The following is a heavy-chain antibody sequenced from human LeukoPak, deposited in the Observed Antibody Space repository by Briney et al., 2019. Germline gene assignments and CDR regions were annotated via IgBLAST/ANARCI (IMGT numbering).Heavy chain of an antibody. CDR1: GYIFSSND. D-gene: IGHD3-10*01. V-gene: IGHV1-8*01. J-gene: IGHJ4*02. CDR2: MNPNSGDT. CDR3: ARGPFGSGSFLDY. Sequence: GASVKVSCKASGYIFSSNDINWVRQAAGQGLEWMGWMNPNSGDTGYTEKFQGRVAMTRSTSITTAYMELSSLRSEDTAVYYCARGPFGSGSFLDYWGQGTLVTVSP.